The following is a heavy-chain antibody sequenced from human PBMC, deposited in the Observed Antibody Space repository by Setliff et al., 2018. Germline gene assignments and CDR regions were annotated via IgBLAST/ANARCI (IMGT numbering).Heavy chain of an antibody. Sequence: SETLSLTCTVSGDSISSGSYYWSWIRQPPWKGLEWIGYIYTSGSTNYNPSLKSRVTISVDTSKNQFSLRLSSVTAADTAIFYCARGNSRSSVWYVVPHFDYWGQGTLVTVSS. CDR3: ARGNSRSSVWYVVPHFDY. V-gene: IGHV4-61*01. D-gene: IGHD6-19*01. CDR1: GDSISSGSYY. CDR2: IYTSGST. J-gene: IGHJ4*02.